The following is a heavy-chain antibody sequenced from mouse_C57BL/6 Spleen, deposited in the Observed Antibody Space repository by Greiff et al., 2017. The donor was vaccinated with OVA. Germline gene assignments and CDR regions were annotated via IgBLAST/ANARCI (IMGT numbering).Heavy chain of an antibody. Sequence: VQLQQSGAELVRPGASVKLSCTASGFNIKDYYMHWVKQRPEQGLGWIGRIAPEDGDPEYARNFQGKATMTADTSSNTAYLQLSSLTSEDTAVYYCTTFYYGSSYFDYWGQGTTLTVSS. CDR2: IAPEDGDP. CDR3: TTFYYGSSYFDY. V-gene: IGHV14-1*01. CDR1: GFNIKDYY. D-gene: IGHD1-1*01. J-gene: IGHJ2*01.